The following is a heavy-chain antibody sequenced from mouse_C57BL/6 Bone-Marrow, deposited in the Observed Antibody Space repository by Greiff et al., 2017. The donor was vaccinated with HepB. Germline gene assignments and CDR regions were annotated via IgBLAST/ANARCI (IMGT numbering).Heavy chain of an antibody. Sequence: EVQLVESGPGMVKPSQSLSLTCTVTGYSITSGYDWHWIRHFPGNKLEWMGYISYSGSTNYNPSLKSRISITHDTSKNHFFLKLNSVTTEDTATYYCARGRYYGSSYEWFAYWGQGTLVTVSA. CDR3: ARGRYYGSSYEWFAY. D-gene: IGHD1-1*01. CDR1: GYSITSGYD. V-gene: IGHV3-1*01. CDR2: ISYSGST. J-gene: IGHJ3*01.